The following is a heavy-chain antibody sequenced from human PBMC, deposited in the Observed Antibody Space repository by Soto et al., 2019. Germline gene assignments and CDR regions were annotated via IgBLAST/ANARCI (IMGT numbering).Heavy chain of an antibody. CDR2: IYYSGST. D-gene: IGHD6-13*01. V-gene: IGHV4-39*01. CDR1: GGSISSRGYY. J-gene: IGHJ6*02. CDR3: ARKGLPLIAAAGTILDYYYYGMDV. Sequence: SETLSLTCTVSGGSISSRGYYWGWIRQPPGKGLEWIGTIYYSGSTYYNPSLKSRVTISVDTSKNQFSLKLSSVTAADTAVYYCARKGLPLIAAAGTILDYYYYGMDVWGQGTTVTVS.